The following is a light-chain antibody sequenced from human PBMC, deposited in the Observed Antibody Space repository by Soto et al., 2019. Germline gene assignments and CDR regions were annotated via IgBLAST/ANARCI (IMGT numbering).Light chain of an antibody. CDR3: QQYGTSPPLT. V-gene: IGKV3-20*01. Sequence: EIVLTQSPGTLSLSPGERATLSCRASQSVSSNYLAWYQQKPGQAPRLLIYGASSRATGIPDRFSGSGSATDFTLTISRLEPEDFEVYYCQQYGTSPPLTFGGGTKVDIQ. CDR1: QSVSSNY. J-gene: IGKJ4*01. CDR2: GAS.